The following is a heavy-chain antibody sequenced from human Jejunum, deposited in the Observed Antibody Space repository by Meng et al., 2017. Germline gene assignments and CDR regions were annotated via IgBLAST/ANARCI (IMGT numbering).Heavy chain of an antibody. J-gene: IGHJ4*01. CDR2: IKADGNTI. V-gene: IGHV3-74*01. Sequence: VLLVVCGVRVVQPGGSLRLSCAASGLQFSTYSMHWVRQGPGKGLVWVTQIKADGNTISYAESVRGRFTISRDNAKSTLYLEMNSLRAEDAAVYYCARDNDWVVWDYWGRGTLVTVSS. D-gene: IGHD1-1*01. CDR1: GLQFSTYS. CDR3: ARDNDWVVWDY.